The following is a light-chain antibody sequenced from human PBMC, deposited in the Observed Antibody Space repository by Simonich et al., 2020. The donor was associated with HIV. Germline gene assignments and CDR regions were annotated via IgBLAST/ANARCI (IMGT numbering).Light chain of an antibody. Sequence: QSALTQPASVSGSPGQSITISCIGTSSDVGGYTYVSWYQQYPGKAPKFMIYDVNQRPSGVSNRFSGSKSGNTASLTISGLQAEDEADYYCSSYTSSRTVVFGGGTKVTVL. CDR1: SSDVGGYTY. J-gene: IGLJ3*02. CDR3: SSYTSSRTVV. V-gene: IGLV2-14*01. CDR2: DVN.